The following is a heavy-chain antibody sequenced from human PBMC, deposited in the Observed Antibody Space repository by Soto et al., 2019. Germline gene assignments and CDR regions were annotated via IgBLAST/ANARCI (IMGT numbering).Heavy chain of an antibody. V-gene: IGHV4-39*01. D-gene: IGHD4-4*01. Sequence: PSETLSLTCTVSGGSISSSSYYWGWFRQPPGKGLEWIGSIYYSGSTYYNPSLKSRVTISVDTSKNQFSLKLSSVTAADTAVYYCARMRASAVDYWGQGTLVTVSS. J-gene: IGHJ4*02. CDR2: IYYSGST. CDR3: ARMRASAVDY. CDR1: GGSISSSSYY.